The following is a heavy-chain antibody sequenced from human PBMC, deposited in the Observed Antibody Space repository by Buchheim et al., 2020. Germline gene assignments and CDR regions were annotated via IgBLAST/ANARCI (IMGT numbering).Heavy chain of an antibody. CDR2: ISYDGSNK. Sequence: QVQLVESGGGVVQPGRSLRLSCAASGFTFSSYGMHWVRQAPGKGLEWVAVISYDGSNKYYADSVKGRFTISRDNSKNTLYLQMNSLRAEDTAVYYCAKDFASSSSYYYGMDVWGQVTT. V-gene: IGHV3-30*18. J-gene: IGHJ6*02. D-gene: IGHD6-6*01. CDR3: AKDFASSSSYYYGMDV. CDR1: GFTFSSYG.